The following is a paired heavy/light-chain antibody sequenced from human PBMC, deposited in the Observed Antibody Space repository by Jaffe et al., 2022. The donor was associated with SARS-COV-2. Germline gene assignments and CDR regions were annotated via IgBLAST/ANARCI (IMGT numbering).Heavy chain of an antibody. CDR2: ISNNGGST. CDR1: GFTFSTYA. CDR3: GRDRSPTTVTTLDY. Sequence: EVQLVESGGGLVQPGGSLRLSCVASGFTFSTYAMHWVRQAPGQGLEYLSAISNNGGSTYYANSVKGRFTISRDNSKSTLYLQMGSLRAEDMGVYYCGRDRSPTTVTTLDYWGQGTLVTVSS. V-gene: IGHV3-64*01. J-gene: IGHJ4*02. D-gene: IGHD4-17*01.
Light chain of an antibody. J-gene: IGKJ1*01. CDR1: QAISNY. V-gene: IGKV1-27*01. CDR2: AAS. CDR3: QKYDTVPRT. Sequence: DIQMTQSPSSLSASVGDRVTITCRASQAISNYLAWYQQRPGKVPKLLIYAASALQSGVPSRFSGSGSGTDFTLTISSLQPEDVATYYCQKYDTVPRTFGQGTKVEIK.